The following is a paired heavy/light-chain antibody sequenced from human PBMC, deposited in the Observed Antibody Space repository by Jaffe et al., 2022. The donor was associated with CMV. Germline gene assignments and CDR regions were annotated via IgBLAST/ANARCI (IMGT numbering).Heavy chain of an antibody. CDR3: VRFNWNYYHYYMDV. CDR1: GDSISTYT. V-gene: IGHV4-59*12. Sequence: QVQLQESGPGLVRPSETLSLTCSVSGDSISTYTWSWVRHSPGTGLQYIGDVYYDGTTSYTPSLQTRVVVSLDTSKNQFSLRLSSVTAADTAVYFCVRFNWNYYHYYMDVWGKGTPVIVSS. D-gene: IGHD1-20*01. J-gene: IGHJ6*03. CDR2: VYYDGTT.
Light chain of an antibody. CDR2: AAS. V-gene: IGKV1-16*01. Sequence: DIQLTQSPSSLSASVGDRVTITCRASQDINKYLAWFQQKPGKAPKSLIYAASDLQSGVPSRFSGSGSGTEFTLTIRGLQPEDFAVYYCQQYKSYPLSFGGGTRVEMK. J-gene: IGKJ4*01. CDR1: QDINKY. CDR3: QQYKSYPLS.